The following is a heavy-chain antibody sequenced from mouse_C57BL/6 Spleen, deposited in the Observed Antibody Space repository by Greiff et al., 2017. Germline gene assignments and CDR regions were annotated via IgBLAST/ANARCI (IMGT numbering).Heavy chain of an antibody. V-gene: IGHV1-61*01. J-gene: IGHJ1*03. D-gene: IGHD1-1*01. CDR3: AGRGYYGSSYGYFDV. Sequence: QVQLQQPGAELVRPGSSVKLSCKASGYTFTSYWMDWVKQRPGQGLEWIGNIYPSDSETHYNQKFKDKATLTVDKSSSTAYMQLSSLTSEDSAVYYCAGRGYYGSSYGYFDVWGTGATVTVSS. CDR2: IYPSDSET. CDR1: GYTFTSYW.